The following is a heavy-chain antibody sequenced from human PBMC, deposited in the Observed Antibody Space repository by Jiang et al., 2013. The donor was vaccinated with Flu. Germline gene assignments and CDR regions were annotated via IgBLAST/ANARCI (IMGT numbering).Heavy chain of an antibody. Sequence: SGAEVKKPGSSVKVSCKASGGTFNNFAFNWVRQAPGQGLEWIGGIIPILGIKNIAQKFKGRIAISADKSTITAYMDLSSLRSEDTAVYYCVTKSPEDPDTVALDDAFHIWGPGTKVTVSS. J-gene: IGHJ3*02. CDR1: GGTFNNFA. CDR2: IIPILGIK. CDR3: VTKSPEDPDTVALDDAFHI. D-gene: IGHD1-1*01. V-gene: IGHV1-69*10.